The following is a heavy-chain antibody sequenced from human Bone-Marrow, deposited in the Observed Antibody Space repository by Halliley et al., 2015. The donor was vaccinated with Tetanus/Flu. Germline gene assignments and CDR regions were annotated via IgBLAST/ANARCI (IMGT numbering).Heavy chain of an antibody. V-gene: IGHV3-48*02. J-gene: IGHJ4*02. CDR3: ARGSWQLDY. D-gene: IGHD6-6*01. CDR2: ISRDIITK. Sequence: GRGWVSFISRDIITKHYADSVRGRFTISRDNAKHSLYLQMNSLTDEDTAIYFCARGSWQLDYWGQGTLVTVSS.